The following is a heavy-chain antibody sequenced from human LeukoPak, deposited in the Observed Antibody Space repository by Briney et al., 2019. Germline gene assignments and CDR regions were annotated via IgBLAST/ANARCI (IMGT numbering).Heavy chain of an antibody. CDR2: INPNSGGT. D-gene: IGHD6-19*01. J-gene: IGHJ3*02. CDR3: ARDRAVLRAFDI. V-gene: IGHV1-2*02. CDR1: GYTFNGYY. Sequence: ASVKVSCKASGYTFNGYYMHWVRQAPGQGPEWMGWINPNSGGTNYAQKFQGRVTMTRDTSISTAYMELSRLRSDDTAVYYCARDRAVLRAFDIWGQGTMVTVSS.